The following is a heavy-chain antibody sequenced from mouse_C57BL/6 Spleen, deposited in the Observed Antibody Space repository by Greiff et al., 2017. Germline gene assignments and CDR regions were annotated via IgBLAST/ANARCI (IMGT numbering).Heavy chain of an antibody. D-gene: IGHD2-5*01. J-gene: IGHJ4*01. CDR3: AKSSNYGGNAMDY. CDR1: GFSLTSYG. V-gene: IGHV2-5*01. CDR2: IWRGGST. Sequence: VKLVESGPGLVQPSQSLSITCTVSGFSLTSYGVHWVRQSPGKGLEWLGVIWRGGSTDYNAAFMSRLSITKDNSKSQVFFKMNSLQADDTAIYYCAKSSNYGGNAMDYWGQGTSVTVSS.